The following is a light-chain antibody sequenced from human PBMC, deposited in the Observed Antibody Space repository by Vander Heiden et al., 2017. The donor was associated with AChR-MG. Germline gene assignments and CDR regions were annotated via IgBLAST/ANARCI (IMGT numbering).Light chain of an antibody. V-gene: IGKV3-11*01. CDR1: QSVNTN. CDR3: QQRSNWPPLT. J-gene: IGKJ4*01. Sequence: EIVLTQSPATLSLSPGERATLSCRASQSVNTNLAWYRQKPGQAPRLLIYGASNRATGIPARFSGSGSGTDFTLTISGLEPEDSAVYYCQQRSNWPPLTFGGGTKVEIK. CDR2: GAS.